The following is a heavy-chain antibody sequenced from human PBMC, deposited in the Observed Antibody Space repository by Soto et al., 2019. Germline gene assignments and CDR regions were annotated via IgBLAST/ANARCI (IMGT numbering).Heavy chain of an antibody. J-gene: IGHJ4*02. Sequence: QVQLVESGGGVVQPGRSLRLSCAASRFIFSDYAMHWVRQAPGKGLEWVAVISYGGDNKYYAESVRGRFAISRDNLKNTLYLQMNSLNPEDTAVYHCAKARHSTSWYGVEAEFWGQGTLVTVSS. CDR1: RFIFSDYA. D-gene: IGHD6-13*01. V-gene: IGHV3-30*09. CDR2: ISYGGDNK. CDR3: AKARHSTSWYGVEAEF.